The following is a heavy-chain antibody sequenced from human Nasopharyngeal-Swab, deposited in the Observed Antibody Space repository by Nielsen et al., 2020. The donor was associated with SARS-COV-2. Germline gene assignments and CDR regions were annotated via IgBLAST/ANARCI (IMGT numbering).Heavy chain of an antibody. Sequence: WIRQPPGKGLEWIGSIYYSGSTYYNPSLKSRVTISVDTSENQFSLKLSSVTAADTAVYYCARLKITSATYYYDSSGAAPDYWGQGTLVTVSS. CDR2: IYYSGST. J-gene: IGHJ4*02. V-gene: IGHV4-39*01. CDR3: ARLKITSATYYYDSSGAAPDY. D-gene: IGHD3-22*01.